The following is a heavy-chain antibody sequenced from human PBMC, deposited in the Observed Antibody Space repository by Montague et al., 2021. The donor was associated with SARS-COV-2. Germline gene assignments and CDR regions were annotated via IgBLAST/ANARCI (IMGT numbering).Heavy chain of an antibody. V-gene: IGHV4-34*01. D-gene: IGHD1-26*01. CDR1: GASFSGYY. CDR3: ARGKVGATTGWFDP. CDR2: VNHSGSS. J-gene: IGHJ5*02. Sequence: SETLSLTCAVYGASFSGYYWTWIRQPPGKGLEWIGEVNHSGSSNHNPSLKRRVDTSVDTSKKQFSLKLTSVTAADTAVYYCARGKVGATTGWFDPWGRGTLVTVSS.